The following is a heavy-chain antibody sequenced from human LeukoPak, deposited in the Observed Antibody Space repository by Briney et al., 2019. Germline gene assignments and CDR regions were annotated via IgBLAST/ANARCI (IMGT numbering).Heavy chain of an antibody. D-gene: IGHD6-13*01. CDR2: IIYDGSNK. J-gene: IGHJ4*02. CDR1: GFTFSSYG. CDR3: AKDPSYTAAGIDY. V-gene: IGHV3-30*02. Sequence: SGGSLRLSCAASGFTFSSYGMHWVRQAPGKGLEWVAAIIYDGSNKYYADSVKGRFTISRDNSKNTLDLQMSSLRAEDTAVYYCAKDPSYTAAGIDYWGQGTLVTVSS.